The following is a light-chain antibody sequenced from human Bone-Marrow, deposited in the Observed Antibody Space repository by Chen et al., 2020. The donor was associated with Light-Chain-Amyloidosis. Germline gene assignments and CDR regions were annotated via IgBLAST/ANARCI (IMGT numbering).Light chain of an antibody. Sequence: DIQLTQSPPSLSASVGDRVVITCRASQNIFTQLNWYQQKLGKAPRLLIYAASNLQSGVPSRFSGSGSGTDFTLTINTLQPEDFTTYFCHQTLSSHTFGGGTKVEVK. V-gene: IGKV1-39*01. CDR1: QNIFTQ. CDR2: AAS. CDR3: HQTLSSHT. J-gene: IGKJ4*01.